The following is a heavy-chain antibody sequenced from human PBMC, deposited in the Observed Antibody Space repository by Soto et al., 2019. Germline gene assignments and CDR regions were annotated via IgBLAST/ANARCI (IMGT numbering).Heavy chain of an antibody. CDR3: ARQPGGLWVGELSSWFDP. CDR2: IYYSGST. Sequence: SETLSLTCTVYGGSISSYYWSWIRQPPGKGLEWIGYIYYSGSTNYNPSLKSRVTISVDTSKNQFSLKLSSVTAADTAVYYCARQPGGLWVGELSSWFDPWGKGNLVTVAS. V-gene: IGHV4-59*08. D-gene: IGHD3-10*01. J-gene: IGHJ5*02. CDR1: GGSISSYY.